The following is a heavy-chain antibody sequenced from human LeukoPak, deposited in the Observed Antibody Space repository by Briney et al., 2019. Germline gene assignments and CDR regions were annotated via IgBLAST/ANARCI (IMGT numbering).Heavy chain of an antibody. J-gene: IGHJ4*02. V-gene: IGHV4-34*01. D-gene: IGHD3-3*01. CDR2: ICHSGNT. CDR1: GGSFSGYY. Sequence: SETLSLTCAVYGGSFSGYYWGWIRQPPGKGLEWIGNICHSGNTYYNPSLKSRVTISVDTSKNQFSLKLSSVTAADTALYYCAKLDNYDLMIAYWGQGTLVTVSS. CDR3: AKLDNYDLMIAY.